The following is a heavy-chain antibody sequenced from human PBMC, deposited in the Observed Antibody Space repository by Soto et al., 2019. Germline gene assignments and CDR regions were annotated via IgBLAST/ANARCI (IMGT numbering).Heavy chain of an antibody. Sequence: QVQLVESGGGLVKPGGSLRLSCAASGFTFSDYYMSWIRQAPGKGLEWVSYISSSSSYTNYADSVKGRFTISRDNAKNSLYLQMNSLRAEDTAVYYCARSSTYYDFWSGYCDGRRGYFDYWGQGTLVTVSS. CDR1: GFTFSDYY. D-gene: IGHD3-3*01. CDR3: ARSSTYYDFWSGYCDGRRGYFDY. V-gene: IGHV3-11*06. CDR2: ISSSSSYT. J-gene: IGHJ4*02.